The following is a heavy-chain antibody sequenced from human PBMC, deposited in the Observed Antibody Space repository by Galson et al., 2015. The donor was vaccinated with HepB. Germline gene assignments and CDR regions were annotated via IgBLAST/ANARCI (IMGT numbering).Heavy chain of an antibody. J-gene: IGHJ6*02. CDR1: GFTFEDYA. Sequence: LRLSCAVSGFTFEDYAMHWVRQVPGKGLEWVSGISWNSDFTGYADSVRGRFTISGDNAKYSLYLQMSSLRTEDTALYYCVQDLTYYYGSGSYFVGMNAWGQGTTVTVS. V-gene: IGHV3-9*01. CDR2: ISWNSDFT. D-gene: IGHD3-10*01. CDR3: VQDLTYYYGSGSYFVGMNA.